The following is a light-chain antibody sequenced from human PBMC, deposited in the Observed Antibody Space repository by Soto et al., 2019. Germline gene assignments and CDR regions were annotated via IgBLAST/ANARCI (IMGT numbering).Light chain of an antibody. CDR2: DAS. CDR1: QSVSSY. Sequence: EIVVTQSPATLSLSPGERAALSCRASQSVSSYLAWYQQKPGQAPRLLIYDASNRATGIPARFSGSGSGTDFTLTISSLEPEDFAVYYCQQRSNWPAITFGQGTRLEIK. V-gene: IGKV3-11*01. J-gene: IGKJ5*01. CDR3: QQRSNWPAIT.